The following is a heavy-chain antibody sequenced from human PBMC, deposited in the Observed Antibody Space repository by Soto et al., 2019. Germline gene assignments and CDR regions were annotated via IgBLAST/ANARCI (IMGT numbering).Heavy chain of an antibody. CDR2: ISGSGGST. V-gene: IGHV3-23*01. CDR1: GFTFSSYA. Sequence: PGGSLRLSCAASGFTFSSYAMSWVCQAPGKGLEWVSAISGSGGSTYYADSVKGRFTISRDNSKNTLYLQMNSLRAEDTAVYYCAKGMSGSYSSFDYWGQGTLVTVSS. D-gene: IGHD1-26*01. CDR3: AKGMSGSYSSFDY. J-gene: IGHJ4*02.